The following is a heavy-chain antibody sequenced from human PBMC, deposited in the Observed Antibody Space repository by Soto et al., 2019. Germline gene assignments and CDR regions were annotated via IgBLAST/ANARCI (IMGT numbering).Heavy chain of an antibody. D-gene: IGHD5-18*01. CDR1: GFTFDDYA. Sequence: GGSLRLSCAASGFTFDDYAMYWVRQVLGKGLEWVSSISWNSGNIGYADSVKGRFTTSRDNAENSLYLQMNRLRPEDTALYYCVRSKGGYSYGTPFDYWGLGT. V-gene: IGHV3-9*01. J-gene: IGHJ4*02. CDR3: VRSKGGYSYGTPFDY. CDR2: ISWNSGNI.